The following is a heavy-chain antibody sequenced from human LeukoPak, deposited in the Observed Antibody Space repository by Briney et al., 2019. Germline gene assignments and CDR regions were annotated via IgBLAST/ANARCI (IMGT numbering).Heavy chain of an antibody. CDR1: GFTFSDYY. D-gene: IGHD6-13*01. Sequence: GGSLRLFCAASGFTFSDYYMSWIRQAPGKGLEWVSYISSSSSYTNYADSVKGRFTISRDNAENSLYLQMNSLRAEDTAVYYCASEASAGSYWGQGTLVTVSS. V-gene: IGHV3-11*05. CDR3: ASEASAGSY. J-gene: IGHJ4*02. CDR2: ISSSSSYT.